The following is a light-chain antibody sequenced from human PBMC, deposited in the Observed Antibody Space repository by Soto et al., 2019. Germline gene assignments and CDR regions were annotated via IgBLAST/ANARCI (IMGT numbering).Light chain of an antibody. Sequence: EVVLTQSPGTLSLSPGERATLSCRASQSVINNYLAWYQQKPGQAPRLLIYVASNRATGIPDRFSGSGSGTDFTLTISRLEPEDFAVYFCQQYASSSPRITFGQGTRLEIK. V-gene: IGKV3-20*01. CDR3: QQYASSSPRIT. J-gene: IGKJ5*01. CDR2: VAS. CDR1: QSVINNY.